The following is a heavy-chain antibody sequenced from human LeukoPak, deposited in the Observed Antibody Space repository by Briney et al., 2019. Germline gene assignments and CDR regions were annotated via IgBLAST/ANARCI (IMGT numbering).Heavy chain of an antibody. Sequence: GASVKVSCKASGYTFTGYYMHWVRQAPGQGLEWMGWINPNSGGTNYAQKFQGRVTMTRDTSISTAYMELSRLRSDDTAVYYCARVGYSSGWHDAFDIWGQGTMVTVSS. D-gene: IGHD6-19*01. CDR3: ARVGYSSGWHDAFDI. CDR1: GYTFTGYY. CDR2: INPNSGGT. J-gene: IGHJ3*02. V-gene: IGHV1-2*02.